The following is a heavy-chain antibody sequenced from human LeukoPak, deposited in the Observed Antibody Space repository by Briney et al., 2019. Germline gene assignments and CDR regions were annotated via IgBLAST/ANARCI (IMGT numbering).Heavy chain of an antibody. Sequence: GGSLRLSCAASGFTFNSYAMNWVRQAPGKGLEWVSGISGSGSSTYCADSVKGRFTISRDNSKNTLYLQMNNLRAEDTAVYYCAKERIWNVVVVVAAQNFDYWGQGTLVTVSS. V-gene: IGHV3-23*01. D-gene: IGHD2-15*01. J-gene: IGHJ4*02. CDR2: ISGSGSST. CDR1: GFTFNSYA. CDR3: AKERIWNVVVVVAAQNFDY.